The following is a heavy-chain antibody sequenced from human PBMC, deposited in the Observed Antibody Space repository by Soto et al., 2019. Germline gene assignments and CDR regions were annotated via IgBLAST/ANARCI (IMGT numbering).Heavy chain of an antibody. D-gene: IGHD3-16*01. Sequence: PSETLSLTCIFSGGPISSSSYYWGWIRQPPGKGLEWIGSIYYSGSTYYNPSLKSRVTISVDTSKNQFSLKLSSVTAADTAVYYCARLRGYYFDYWGQGTLVTVS. CDR3: ARLRGYYFDY. V-gene: IGHV4-39*01. CDR2: IYYSGST. CDR1: GGPISSSSYY. J-gene: IGHJ4*02.